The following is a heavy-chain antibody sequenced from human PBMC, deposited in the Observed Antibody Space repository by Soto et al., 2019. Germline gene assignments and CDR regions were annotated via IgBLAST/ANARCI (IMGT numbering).Heavy chain of an antibody. V-gene: IGHV3-23*01. Sequence: PGGSLRLSCAASGFTFSSYAMSWVRQAPGKGLEWVSAISGSGGSTYYADSVKGRFTISRDNSKNTLYLQMNSLRAEDTAVYYCAREIAVAGNYYYGMDVWGQGTTVTVSS. J-gene: IGHJ6*02. CDR1: GFTFSSYA. D-gene: IGHD6-19*01. CDR3: AREIAVAGNYYYGMDV. CDR2: ISGSGGST.